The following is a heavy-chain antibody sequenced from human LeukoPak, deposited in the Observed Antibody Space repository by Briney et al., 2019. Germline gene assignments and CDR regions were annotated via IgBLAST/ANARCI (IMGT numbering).Heavy chain of an antibody. CDR3: AELGITMIGGV. CDR1: GFTFSSYS. V-gene: IGHV3-21*01. D-gene: IGHD3-10*02. J-gene: IGHJ6*04. Sequence: GGSLRLSCAASGFTFSSYSMNWVRQAPGKGLEWVSSISTSSSYINYADSVKGRFTISRDNAKNSLYLQMNSLRAEDTAVYYCAELGITMIGGVWGKGTTVTISS. CDR2: ISTSSSYI.